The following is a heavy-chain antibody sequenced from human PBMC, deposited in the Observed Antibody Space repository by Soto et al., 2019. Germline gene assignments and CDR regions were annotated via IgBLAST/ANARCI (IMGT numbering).Heavy chain of an antibody. CDR2: ISGSGGST. V-gene: IGHV3-23*01. CDR3: AKDLSPVYSYCSN. J-gene: IGHJ4*02. Sequence: GGSLRLSCAASGFTFSSYAMSWVRQAPGKGLEWVSAISGSGGSTYYADSGKGRFTISRYNSKNTLYLQMNSLRAEDTAVYYCAKDLSPVYSYCSNWGQGTLVTVSS. D-gene: IGHD5-18*01. CDR1: GFTFSSYA.